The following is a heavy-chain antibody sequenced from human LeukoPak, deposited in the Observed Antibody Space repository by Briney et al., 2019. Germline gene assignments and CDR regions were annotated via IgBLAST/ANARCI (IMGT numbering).Heavy chain of an antibody. D-gene: IGHD5-12*01. Sequence: GGSLRLSCAASGFTCSSYAMSWVRQAPGKGLEWVSAISGSGGSTYYADSVKGRFTISRDNSKNTLYLQMNSLRAEDTAVYYCARWLRSVYYFDYWGQGTLVTVSS. CDR2: ISGSGGST. CDR1: GFTCSSYA. CDR3: ARWLRSVYYFDY. V-gene: IGHV3-23*01. J-gene: IGHJ4*02.